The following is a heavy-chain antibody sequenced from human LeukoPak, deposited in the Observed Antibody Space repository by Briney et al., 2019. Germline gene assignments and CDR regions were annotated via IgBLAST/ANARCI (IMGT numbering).Heavy chain of an antibody. CDR2: ISWISGSI. J-gene: IGHJ4*02. CDR1: GFTFYDYA. Sequence: GGSLRLSCAASGFTFYDYAMQWVRHAPGKGVEWVSGISWISGSIAYAVSVKGPFTISTDNAKNSLYLQMNSLRAEATALYYCAKAVIAVAGTAHFDYWGQGTLVTVSS. CDR3: AKAVIAVAGTAHFDY. D-gene: IGHD6-19*01. V-gene: IGHV3-9*01.